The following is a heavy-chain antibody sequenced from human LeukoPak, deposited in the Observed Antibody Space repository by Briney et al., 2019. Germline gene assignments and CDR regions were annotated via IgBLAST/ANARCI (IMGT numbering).Heavy chain of an antibody. CDR2: IYTSGST. CDR1: GGPISSYY. D-gene: IGHD2-2*01. Sequence: PSETLSLTCTVSGGPISSYYWSWIRQPAGKGLEWIGRIYTSGSTNYNPSLKSRVTMSVDTSKNQFSLKLSSVTAADTAVYYCARDCSSTSCPDDDAFDIWGQGTMVTVSS. V-gene: IGHV4-4*07. J-gene: IGHJ3*02. CDR3: ARDCSSTSCPDDDAFDI.